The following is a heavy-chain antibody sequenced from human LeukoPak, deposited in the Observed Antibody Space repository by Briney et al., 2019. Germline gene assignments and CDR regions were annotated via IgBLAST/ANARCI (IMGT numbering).Heavy chain of an antibody. CDR2: INHSGST. CDR3: ARCGYDYVWGSYRYYYYGMDV. D-gene: IGHD3-16*02. J-gene: IGHJ6*02. V-gene: IGHV4-34*01. CDR1: GGSFSGYY. Sequence: SETLSLTCAVYGGSFSGYYWSWIRQPPGKGLEWIGEINHSGSTNYNPSLKSRVTISVDTSKNQFPLKLSSVTAADTAVYYCARCGYDYVWGSYRYYYYGMDVWGQRTTVTVSS.